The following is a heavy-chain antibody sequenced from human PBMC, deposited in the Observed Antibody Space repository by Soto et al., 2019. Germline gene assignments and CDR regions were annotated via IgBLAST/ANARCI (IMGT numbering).Heavy chain of an antibody. J-gene: IGHJ1*01. Sequence: GPSVKLDCKSSGCTFSNYAITWVRQAPGQGLEWMGWISAYNGNTKYAQKFQGRVTMTTDTSTTTAHIELTSLRPDDPAVYHCERAGPSSTVYRLIVSCFLLWGQ. CDR2: ISAYNGNT. CDR1: GCTFSNYA. V-gene: IGHV1-18*04. D-gene: IGHD1-26*01. CDR3: ERAGPSSTVYRLIVSCFLL.